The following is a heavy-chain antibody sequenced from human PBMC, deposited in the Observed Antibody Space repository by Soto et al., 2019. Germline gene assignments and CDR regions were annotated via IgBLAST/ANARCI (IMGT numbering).Heavy chain of an antibody. V-gene: IGHV3-30*04. J-gene: IGHJ4*02. CDR1: LSNFRSYT. D-gene: IGHD5-12*01. Sequence: GESLKISCAASLSNFRSYTMHWVRQAPGKGLEWVALIRYDGSTEYYADSVKGRFSVSRDNSRNTLYLQMNSLRAEDTAVYYCATLSGYDSRDYWGQGTLVTVSS. CDR3: ATLSGYDSRDY. CDR2: IRYDGSTE.